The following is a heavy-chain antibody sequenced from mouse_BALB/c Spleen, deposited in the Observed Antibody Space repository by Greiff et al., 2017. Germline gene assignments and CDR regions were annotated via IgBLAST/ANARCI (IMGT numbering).Heavy chain of an antibody. CDR3: TRDEGITTARDYFDY. CDR2: ISSGGSYT. J-gene: IGHJ2*01. D-gene: IGHD1-2*01. Sequence: EVKLMESGGGLVKPGGSLKLSCAASGFTFSSYTMSWVRQTPEKRLEWVATISSGGSYTYYPDSVKGRFTISRDNAKNTLYLQMSSLKSEDTAMYYCTRDEGITTARDYFDYWGQGTTLTVSS. V-gene: IGHV5-6-4*01. CDR1: GFTFSSYT.